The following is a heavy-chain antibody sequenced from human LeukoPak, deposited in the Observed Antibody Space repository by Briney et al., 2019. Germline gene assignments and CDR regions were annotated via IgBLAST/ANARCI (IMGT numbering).Heavy chain of an antibody. CDR1: GFTSSGSW. Sequence: GGSLRLSCAVSGFTSSGSWMSWSRQAPGKGLESVASINSDGSEGYYADVVKGRFTISRDNAKNSLYLQINSLRAEDTAVYYCARSSYSSSSSVWGQGTMVTVSS. CDR3: ARSSYSSSSSV. CDR2: INSDGSEG. J-gene: IGHJ3*01. D-gene: IGHD6-6*01. V-gene: IGHV3-7*03.